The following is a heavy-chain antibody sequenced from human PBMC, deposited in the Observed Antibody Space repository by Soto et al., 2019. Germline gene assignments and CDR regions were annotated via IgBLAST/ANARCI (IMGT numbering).Heavy chain of an antibody. J-gene: IGHJ4*02. V-gene: IGHV4-34*01. Sequence: SETLSLTCAVYGGSFSGYYWSWIRQPPGKWLEWIGEINHSGSTNYNPSLKSRVTISVDTSKNQFSLKLSSVTAADTAVYYCARLGGGYSYDLFDYWGQGXLVTVYS. CDR2: INHSGST. D-gene: IGHD5-18*01. CDR3: ARLGGGYSYDLFDY. CDR1: GGSFSGYY.